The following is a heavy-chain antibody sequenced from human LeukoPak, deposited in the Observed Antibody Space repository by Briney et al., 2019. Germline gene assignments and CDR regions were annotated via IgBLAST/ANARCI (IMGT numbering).Heavy chain of an antibody. J-gene: IGHJ4*02. V-gene: IGHV1-2*04. CDR3: ARARQPDPHPIDY. D-gene: IGHD6-13*01. Sequence: ASVKVSCKASGYTFTDYYIHWVRQAPGHGLEWMGWINPNSGGTKFAQKFLGWVTMTGDTSINTAYMELSRLRSDDTAEYYCARARQPDPHPIDYWGQGTLVTVSS. CDR2: INPNSGGT. CDR1: GYTFTDYY.